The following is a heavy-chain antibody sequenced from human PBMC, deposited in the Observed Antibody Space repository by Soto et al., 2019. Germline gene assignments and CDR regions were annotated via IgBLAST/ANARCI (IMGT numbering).Heavy chain of an antibody. CDR1: GGSISTYY. CDR2: IYYSGST. Sequence: QVQLQESGPGLVKPSETLSLTCTVSGGSISTYYWTWIRQPPGKGLEWIGYIYYSGSTNYNPSLNTRVTKSVDTSQNQLSLKLNSVTAADTAGYYCARGREYCSGPCCYPSFVYGGQGTLVTFSS. V-gene: IGHV4-59*01. CDR3: ARGREYCSGPCCYPSFVY. J-gene: IGHJ4*02. D-gene: IGHD2-2*01.